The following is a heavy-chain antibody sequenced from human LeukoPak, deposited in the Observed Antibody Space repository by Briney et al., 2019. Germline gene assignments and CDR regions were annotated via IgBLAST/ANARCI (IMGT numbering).Heavy chain of an antibody. CDR2: ISGSGGST. D-gene: IGHD2-15*01. V-gene: IGHV3-23*01. Sequence: GGSLRLSCTVSGFTVSSNSMSWVRQAPGKGLEWVSAISGSGGSTYHADSVKGRFTISRDNSKNTLYLQMNSLRAEDTAVYYCAKGSGSCSIDYWGQGTLVTVSS. J-gene: IGHJ4*02. CDR3: AKGSGSCSIDY. CDR1: GFTVSSNS.